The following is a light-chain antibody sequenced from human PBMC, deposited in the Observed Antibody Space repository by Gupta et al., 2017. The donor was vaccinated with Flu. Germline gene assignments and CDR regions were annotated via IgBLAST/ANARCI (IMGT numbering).Light chain of an antibody. Sequence: QSVLTQPPSASGPPGQRVTISCSGSSSNIGSNTVHWYQQLPGTAPKLLIYSNNQRPSGVPDRFSGSKSGTSASLAISGLQAEDEADYYCAAWDDSRNGYVFGTGTKVTVL. V-gene: IGLV1-44*01. J-gene: IGLJ1*01. CDR3: AAWDDSRNGYV. CDR2: SNN. CDR1: SSNIGSNT.